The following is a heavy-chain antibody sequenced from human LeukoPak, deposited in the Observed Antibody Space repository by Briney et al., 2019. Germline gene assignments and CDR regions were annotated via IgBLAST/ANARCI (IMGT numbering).Heavy chain of an antibody. CDR1: GFTFSSYW. J-gene: IGHJ4*02. CDR3: TTDRKGDSSSWYFRPFDY. D-gene: IGHD6-13*01. CDR2: IKSKTDGGTT. V-gene: IGHV3-15*01. Sequence: PGGSLRLSCAASGFTFSSYWMSWVRQAPGKGLEWVGRIKSKTDGGTTDYAAPVKGRFTISRDDSKNTLYLQMNSLKTEDTAVYYCTTDRKGDSSSWYFRPFDYWGQGTLVTVSS.